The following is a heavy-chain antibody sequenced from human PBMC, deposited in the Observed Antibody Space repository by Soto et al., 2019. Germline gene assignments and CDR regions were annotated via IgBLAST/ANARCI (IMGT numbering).Heavy chain of an antibody. Sequence: EVQLLESGGGLVQPGGSLRLSCAASGFTFSSYAMSWVRQAPGKGLEWLSAITESGGTTYHANSVKGRFTISRDNSKNTLYLQMNSLXAEXXXXXXXXKGRSATGFQHWGQGTLVTVSS. CDR2: ITESGGTT. CDR1: GFTFSSYA. D-gene: IGHD1-26*01. CDR3: XKGRSATGFQH. J-gene: IGHJ1*01. V-gene: IGHV3-23*01.